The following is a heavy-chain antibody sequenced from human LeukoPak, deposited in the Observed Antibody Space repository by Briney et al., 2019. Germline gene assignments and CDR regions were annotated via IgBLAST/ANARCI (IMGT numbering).Heavy chain of an antibody. J-gene: IGHJ4*02. CDR2: IYYSGST. D-gene: IGHD4-17*01. V-gene: IGHV4-59*01. CDR1: GGSISSYY. Sequence: SETLSLTCTVSGGSISSYYWSWIRQPPGKGPEWIGYIYYSGSTNYNPSLKSRVTISVDTSKNQFSLKLSSVTAADTAVYYCARVATTVTLLDYWGQGTLVTVSS. CDR3: ARVATTVTLLDY.